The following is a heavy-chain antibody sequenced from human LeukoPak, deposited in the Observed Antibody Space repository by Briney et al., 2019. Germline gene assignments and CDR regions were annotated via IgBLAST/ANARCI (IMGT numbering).Heavy chain of an antibody. CDR1: GRPLSSSSYY. Sequence: SETLSLPCTVSGRPLSSSSYYWGWLRQPPGKGLDWIGSIYYSGSTYYNPSLKSRVTISVDTSKNQFSLKLSSVTAADTAVYYCARHTVMVVSWILRDFDYWGQGTLVTVSS. CDR2: IYYSGST. V-gene: IGHV4-39*01. CDR3: ARHTVMVVSWILRDFDY. D-gene: IGHD2-8*02. J-gene: IGHJ4*02.